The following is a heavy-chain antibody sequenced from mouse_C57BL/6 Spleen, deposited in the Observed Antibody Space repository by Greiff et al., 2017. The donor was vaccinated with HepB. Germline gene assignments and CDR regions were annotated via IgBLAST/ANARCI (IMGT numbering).Heavy chain of an antibody. V-gene: IGHV1-82*01. Sequence: LEESGPELVKPGASVKISCKASGYAFSSSWMNWVKQRPGKGLEWIGRIYPGDGDTNYNGKFKGKATLTADKSSSTAYMQLSSLTSEDSAVYFCARNDYVFDYWGQGTTLTVSS. CDR2: IYPGDGDT. CDR3: ARNDYVFDY. D-gene: IGHD2-4*01. J-gene: IGHJ2*01. CDR1: GYAFSSSW.